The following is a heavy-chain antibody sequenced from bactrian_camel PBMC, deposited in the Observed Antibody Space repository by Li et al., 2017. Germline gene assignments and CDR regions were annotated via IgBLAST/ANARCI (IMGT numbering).Heavy chain of an antibody. CDR2: IATGSGNT. J-gene: IGHJ6*01. D-gene: IGHD2*01. CDR1: RYPTSSYC. CDR3: AARGPYCYTKLSVRDFTY. Sequence: VQLVESGGGSVQAGGSLRLSCTASRYPTSSYCLGWFRQAPGKEREGVARIATGSGNTYYADSVKGRYTISQDNAKNTVYLQMNSLKPEDTAMYYCAARGPYCYTKLSVRDFTYWGQGTQVTVS. V-gene: IGHV3S40*01.